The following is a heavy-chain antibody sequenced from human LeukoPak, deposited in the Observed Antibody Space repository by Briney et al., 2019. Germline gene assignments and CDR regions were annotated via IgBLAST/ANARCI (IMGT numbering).Heavy chain of an antibody. CDR3: ARHGVYYGMDV. CDR1: GFTFSSYE. CDR2: ISSSDSTI. Sequence: GGSLRLSCAASGFTFSSYEMNWVRQAPGKGLEWVSYISSSDSTIYYADSVKGRFTISRDNAKNSLFLQMNSLRVEDTAVYYCARHGVYYGMDVWGQGTTVTVSS. J-gene: IGHJ6*02. V-gene: IGHV3-48*03. D-gene: IGHD3-10*01.